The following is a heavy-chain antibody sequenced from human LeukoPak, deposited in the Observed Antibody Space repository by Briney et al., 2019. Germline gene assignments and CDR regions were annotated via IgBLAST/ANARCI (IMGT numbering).Heavy chain of an antibody. CDR1: GYTFTSYY. Sequence: ASVKVSCKASGYTFTSYYIYWVRQAPGQGLECMGIINPSGGSTNYAQKFQGRVTMTRDTSTSTVYMELSSLRSEDTAVYYCARQSSKLRFLEWSRGGMDVWGQGTTVTVSS. CDR2: INPSGGST. D-gene: IGHD3-3*01. V-gene: IGHV1-46*01. CDR3: ARQSSKLRFLEWSRGGMDV. J-gene: IGHJ6*02.